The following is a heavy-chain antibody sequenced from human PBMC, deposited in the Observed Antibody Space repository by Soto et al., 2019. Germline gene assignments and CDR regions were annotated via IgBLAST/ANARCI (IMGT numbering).Heavy chain of an antibody. J-gene: IGHJ3*02. V-gene: IGHV3-33*01. CDR2: IWYDGSNK. D-gene: IGHD1-1*01. Sequence: PGGSRRLSWAESGFAFSGYGMHWVRQAPGKGLEWVAVIWYDGSNKYYADSVKGRFTISRDNSKNTLYLQMNSLRAEDTAVYYCARGLGLLEAFDIWGQGTMVNVS. CDR1: GFAFSGYG. CDR3: ARGLGLLEAFDI.